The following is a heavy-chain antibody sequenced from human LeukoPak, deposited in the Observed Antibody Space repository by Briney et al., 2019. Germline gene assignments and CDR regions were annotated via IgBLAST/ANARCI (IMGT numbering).Heavy chain of an antibody. CDR1: GFTFSTYS. CDR2: ISSSSTYI. CDR3: ARDPWAAAAA. J-gene: IGHJ5*02. Sequence: PGGSLRLSCTASGFTFSTYSMNWARQAPGKGLEWVSSISSSSTYIHYADSVKGRFTISRDNAKNSLYLQMNSLRAEDTALYYCARDPWAAAAAWGQGTLVTVSS. D-gene: IGHD6-13*01. V-gene: IGHV3-21*01.